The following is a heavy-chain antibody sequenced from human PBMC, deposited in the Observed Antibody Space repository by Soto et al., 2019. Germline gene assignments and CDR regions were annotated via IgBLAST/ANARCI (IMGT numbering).Heavy chain of an antibody. J-gene: IGHJ4*02. D-gene: IGHD3-3*01. V-gene: IGHV4-59*01. CDR3: ARDGSRYDFWSGPYYFDY. CDR2: IYYSGST. CDR1: GGSISTYY. Sequence: SETLSLTCTVSGGSISTYYWSWIRQPPGKGLEWIKYIYYSGSTNYNPSLKSRVTISVDTSKNQFSLKLSSVSAADTAVYYCARDGSRYDFWSGPYYFDYWGQGTLVTVSS.